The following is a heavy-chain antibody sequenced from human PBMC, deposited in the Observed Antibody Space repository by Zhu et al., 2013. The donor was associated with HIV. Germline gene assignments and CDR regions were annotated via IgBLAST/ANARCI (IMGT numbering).Heavy chain of an antibody. J-gene: IGHJ4*02. CDR2: IIPIFGTA. CDR3: ATKGYCSSTSCYLVDY. CDR1: GSTFSSYA. D-gene: IGHD2-2*01. Sequence: QVQLVQSGAEVKKPGSSVKVSCKASGSTFSSYAISWVRQAPGQGLEWMGGIIPIFGTANYAQKFQGRVTITADESTSTAYMELSSLRSEDTAVYYCATKGYCSSTSCYLVDYWGQGTLVTVSS. V-gene: IGHV1-69*01.